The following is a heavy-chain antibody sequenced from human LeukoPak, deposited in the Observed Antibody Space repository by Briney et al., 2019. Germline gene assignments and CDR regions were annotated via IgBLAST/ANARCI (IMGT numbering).Heavy chain of an antibody. CDR3: AKGRGYCSSTSYPPNYYYGMGV. J-gene: IGHJ6*02. V-gene: IGHV3-23*01. CDR1: GFTFSSYA. CDR2: ISGSGGST. Sequence: GGSLRLSCAASGFTFSSYAMSWVRQAPGKGLEWVSAISGSGGSTYYADSVKGRFTISRDNSKNTLYLQMNSLRAEDTAVYYCAKGRGYCSSTSYPPNYYYGMGVWGQGTTVTVSS. D-gene: IGHD2-2*01.